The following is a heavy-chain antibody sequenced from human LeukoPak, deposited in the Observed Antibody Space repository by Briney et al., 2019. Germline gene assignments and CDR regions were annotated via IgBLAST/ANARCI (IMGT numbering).Heavy chain of an antibody. Sequence: GGSLRRSCAASGFTFSSYAMSWVRQAPGKGLEWVSAISGSGGSTYYADSVKGRFTISRDNSKNTLYLQMNSLRAEDTAVYYCAKFLYYDSSAEGAFDIWGQGTMVTVSS. CDR3: AKFLYYDSSAEGAFDI. CDR2: ISGSGGST. D-gene: IGHD3-22*01. J-gene: IGHJ3*02. CDR1: GFTFSSYA. V-gene: IGHV3-23*01.